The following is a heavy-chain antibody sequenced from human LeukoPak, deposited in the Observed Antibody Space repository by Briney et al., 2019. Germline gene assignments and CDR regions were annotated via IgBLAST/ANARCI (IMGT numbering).Heavy chain of an antibody. CDR3: ARDLQARVALYSPDF. Sequence: ASVKVSCKASGYTFTTYYMHWVRQAPGQGLEWMGIINPDSGSTNYAQSFQGRVTMTRDTSTSTVYMGLSSLRSEDTAVYYCARDLQARVALYSPDFWGQGTLVTVSS. V-gene: IGHV1-46*01. D-gene: IGHD2-21*01. J-gene: IGHJ4*02. CDR2: INPDSGST. CDR1: GYTFTTYY.